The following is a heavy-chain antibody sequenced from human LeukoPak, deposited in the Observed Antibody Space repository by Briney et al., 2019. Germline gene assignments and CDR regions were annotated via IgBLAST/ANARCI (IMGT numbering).Heavy chain of an antibody. CDR3: SRGGMIVVVITSDDAFDM. V-gene: IGHV3-49*04. D-gene: IGHD3-22*01. Sequence: GGSLRLSCTASEFTFGDFAISWVRQAPGKGLEWLGFIRSKDNDGTTDYAASVKGRFIISRDDSKSVAYLEMNDLKIEDTAVYYCSRGGMIVVVITSDDAFDMWGQGTMVTVSS. CDR2: IRSKDNDGTT. J-gene: IGHJ3*02. CDR1: EFTFGDFA.